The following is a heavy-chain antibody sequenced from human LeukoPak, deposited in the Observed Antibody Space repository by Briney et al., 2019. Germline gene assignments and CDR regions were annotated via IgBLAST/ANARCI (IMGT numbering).Heavy chain of an antibody. J-gene: IGHJ4*02. CDR1: GGSISSSTYY. Sequence: SETLSLTCTVSGGSISSSTYYWGWIRQPPGKGLEWLGNIYYSGRTYYNPSLKNRLTISVDTSRNQFSLNLRSVTAADTAVYYCARLKSSYGDYYFDYWGRGTLVTVSS. CDR2: IYYSGRT. V-gene: IGHV4-39*01. CDR3: ARLKSSYGDYYFDY. D-gene: IGHD4-17*01.